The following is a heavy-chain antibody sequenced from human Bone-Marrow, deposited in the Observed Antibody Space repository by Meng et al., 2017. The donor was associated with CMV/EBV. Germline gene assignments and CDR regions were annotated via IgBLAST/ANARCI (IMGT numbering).Heavy chain of an antibody. CDR3: ARGRSTTVTSPPLDF. D-gene: IGHD4-17*01. CDR2: INPNIGVT. V-gene: IGHV1-2*02. Sequence: GYTFTEYYLHCVRQAPGQGLEWMGWINPNIGVTNFAQQFQGRVTMTRDTSITTAYMELSRLMSTDTAVYYCARGRSTTVTSPPLDFWGLGTLVTVSS. CDR1: GYTFTEYY. J-gene: IGHJ4*02.